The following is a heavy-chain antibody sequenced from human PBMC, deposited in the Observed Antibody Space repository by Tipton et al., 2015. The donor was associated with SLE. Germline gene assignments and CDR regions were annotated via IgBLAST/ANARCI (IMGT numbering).Heavy chain of an antibody. CDR1: GFTFSSYS. D-gene: IGHD2-2*01. J-gene: IGHJ6*02. CDR3: ARSRFYYYAMDV. V-gene: IGHV3-21*04. Sequence: GSLRLSCAASGFTFSSYSMNWVRQAPGKGLEWVSSISSSSSYIYYADSVMGRFTISRDSAKNSLYLEMNSLRAEDTAVYYCARSRFYYYAMDVWGQGTTVTVSS. CDR2: ISSSSSYI.